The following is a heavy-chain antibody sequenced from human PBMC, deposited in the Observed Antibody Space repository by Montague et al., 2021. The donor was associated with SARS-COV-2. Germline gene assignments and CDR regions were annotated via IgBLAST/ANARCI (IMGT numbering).Heavy chain of an antibody. CDR3: ARARTSLTVVVNEFDY. V-gene: IGHV6-1*01. J-gene: IGHJ4*02. D-gene: IGHD2-21*01. Sequence: CAISGDSVSRNSAAWNWIRQSPSRGLEWLGRTYYRSKWYNDYAVSVKSRITINPDTSKNQFSLRLSSVTAADTAVYYCARARTSLTVVVNEFDYWGQGTLVTVSS. CDR1: GDSVSRNSAA. CDR2: TYYRSKWYN.